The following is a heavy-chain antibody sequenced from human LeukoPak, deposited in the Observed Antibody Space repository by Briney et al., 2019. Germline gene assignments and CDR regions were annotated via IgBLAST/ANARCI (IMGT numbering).Heavy chain of an antibody. CDR2: INPSDGST. Sequence: ASAKVSCKASAYTFSTYYLHWVRQAPGQGLEWMGMINPSDGSTSYAQKFQGRVTMTRDKSTSTVYMELRSLRSEDTAVYYCARVHARDYYYYYYMDVWGKGTTVTVSS. CDR3: ARVHARDYYYYYYMDV. CDR1: AYTFSTYY. V-gene: IGHV1-46*01. J-gene: IGHJ6*03.